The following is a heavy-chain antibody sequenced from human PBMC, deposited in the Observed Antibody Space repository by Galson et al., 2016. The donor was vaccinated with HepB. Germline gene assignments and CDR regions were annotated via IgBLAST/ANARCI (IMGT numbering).Heavy chain of an antibody. CDR1: GGSISRADYY. V-gene: IGHV4-31*03. J-gene: IGHJ4*02. Sequence: TLSLTCTVSGGSISRADYYWSWIRQHPGKGLEWIGYIYYSGSTYYNPSLKSRVTISADASKNQFSLKLRSVTAADTAVYYCASGPRQQLAPQGFDYWGQGTLVTVSS. CDR2: IYYSGST. D-gene: IGHD6-13*01. CDR3: ASGPRQQLAPQGFDY.